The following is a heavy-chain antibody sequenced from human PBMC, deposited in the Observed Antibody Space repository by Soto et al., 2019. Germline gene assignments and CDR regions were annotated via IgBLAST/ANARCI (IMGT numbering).Heavy chain of an antibody. CDR2: IIPIFGTA. CDR1: GGTFSSYA. Sequence: SVKVSCKASGGTFSSYAISWVRQAPGQGLEWMGGIIPIFGTANYAQKFQGRVTITADESTSTAYMELSSLRSEDTAVYYCARDNGDSSGYYSSQHWGQGTLVTVSA. J-gene: IGHJ1*01. V-gene: IGHV1-69*13. CDR3: ARDNGDSSGYYSSQH. D-gene: IGHD3-22*01.